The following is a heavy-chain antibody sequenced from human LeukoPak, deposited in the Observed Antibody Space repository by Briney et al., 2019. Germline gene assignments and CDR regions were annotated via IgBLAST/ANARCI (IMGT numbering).Heavy chain of an antibody. CDR3: AKDKLVGVYYFDY. Sequence: GGTLRLPCAASGFTFSNYGMSWVRQAPGKGLEWVSGISGSGSTIYYADSVKGRFTISRDNAKNALYLQMNSLRAEDTAVYYCAKDKLVGVYYFDYWGQGTLVTVPS. D-gene: IGHD2-2*01. CDR2: ISGSGSTI. CDR1: GFTFSNYG. J-gene: IGHJ4*02. V-gene: IGHV3-23*01.